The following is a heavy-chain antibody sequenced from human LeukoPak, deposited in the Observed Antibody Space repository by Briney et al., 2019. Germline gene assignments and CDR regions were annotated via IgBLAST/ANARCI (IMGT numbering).Heavy chain of an antibody. D-gene: IGHD5/OR15-5a*01. CDR2: MNPNSGNT. V-gene: IGHV1-8*03. J-gene: IGHJ4*02. Sequence: GASVKVSCKASGYTFTSYDINWVRQATGQGLEWMGWMNPNSGNTGYAQKFQGRVTITRNTSISTAYMELSSLRSEDTAVYYCAKGVYSVFPDSRVLDCWGQGTLVTVSS. CDR3: AKGVYSVFPDSRVLDC. CDR1: GYTFTSYD.